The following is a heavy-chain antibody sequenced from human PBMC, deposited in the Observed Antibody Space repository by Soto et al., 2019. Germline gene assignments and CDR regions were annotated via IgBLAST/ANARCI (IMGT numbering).Heavy chain of an antibody. CDR2: ISYDGSNK. CDR3: AKDMDTFGGVIVGRWYAFDI. V-gene: IGHV3-30*18. CDR1: GFTFSSYG. D-gene: IGHD3-16*02. Sequence: GGSLRLSCAASGFTFSSYGMHWVRQAPGKGLEWVAVISYDGSNKYYADSVKGRFTISRDNSKNTLYLQMNSLRAEDTAVYYCAKDMDTFGGVIVGRWYAFDIWGQGTMVTVSS. J-gene: IGHJ3*02.